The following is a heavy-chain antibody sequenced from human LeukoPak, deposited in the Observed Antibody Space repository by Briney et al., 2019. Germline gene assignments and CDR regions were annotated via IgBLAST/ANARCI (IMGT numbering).Heavy chain of an antibody. D-gene: IGHD3-3*01. CDR2: ISGSGGST. J-gene: IGHJ6*02. CDR1: GFTFSSYA. V-gene: IGHV3-23*01. Sequence: QPGGSLRLSCAASGFTFSSYAMSWVRQAPGKGLEWVSAISGSGGSTYYADSVKGRFTISRDNSKNTLYLQMNSLRAEDTAVYYCARDSQYYDFWSGYPQMGYYGMDVWGQGTTVTVSS. CDR3: ARDSQYYDFWSGYPQMGYYGMDV.